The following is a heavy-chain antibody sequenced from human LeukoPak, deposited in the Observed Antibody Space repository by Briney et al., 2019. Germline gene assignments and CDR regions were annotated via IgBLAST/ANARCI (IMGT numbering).Heavy chain of an antibody. CDR1: GFTFSSYA. Sequence: PGGSLRLSCAASGFTFSSYAMHWVRQPPGKGLEWIGEINHSGSTNYNPSLKSRVTISVDTSKNQFSLKLSSVTAADTAVYYCARGATWIQLWLPSYYFDYWGQGTLVTVSS. J-gene: IGHJ4*02. V-gene: IGHV4-34*01. D-gene: IGHD5-18*01. CDR2: INHSGST. CDR3: ARGATWIQLWLPSYYFDY.